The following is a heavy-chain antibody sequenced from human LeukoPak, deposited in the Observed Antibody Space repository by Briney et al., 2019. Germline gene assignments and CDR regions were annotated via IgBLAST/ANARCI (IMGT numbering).Heavy chain of an antibody. J-gene: IGHJ3*02. CDR2: ISSSGSTI. CDR3: ARAWSRVDPFDM. D-gene: IGHD2-8*02. V-gene: IGHV3-48*03. Sequence: GGSLRLSCAASGFTLSSYEMNWVRQAPGKGLEWVSYISSSGSTIYYADSVKGRFTISRDNANNSLYLEMNNLSAEDTAVYYCARAWSRVDPFDMWGQGTMVTVSS. CDR1: GFTLSSYE.